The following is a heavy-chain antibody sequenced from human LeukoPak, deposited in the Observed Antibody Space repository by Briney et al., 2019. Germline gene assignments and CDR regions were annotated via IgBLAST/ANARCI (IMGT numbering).Heavy chain of an antibody. V-gene: IGHV3-74*01. CDR2: ISGDGTTT. CDR1: GFTFSTSW. Sequence: GGSLRLSCATSGFTFSTSWMHWVRQAPGKGLVWVSRISGDGTTTTYADSVKGRFTISRDDAKNTLFLQMNSLRVDDTAVYYCTRVRSSSWYDYWGQGALVTVSS. CDR3: TRVRSSSWYDY. J-gene: IGHJ4*02. D-gene: IGHD6-13*01.